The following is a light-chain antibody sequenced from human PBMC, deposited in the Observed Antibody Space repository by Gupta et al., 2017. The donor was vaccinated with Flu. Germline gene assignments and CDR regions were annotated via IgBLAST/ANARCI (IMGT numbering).Light chain of an antibody. V-gene: IGKV1-33*01. CDR1: QGISNY. Sequence: DIQMTQSPSSLSASLGDRVTITCQASQGISNYLNWYQHKPGKAPKFLIYDASNLETGVPTRFSGSGSGTEFTFTISSLQPEDIATYYCQQYDNLPFTFGQGTKLEI. CDR3: QQYDNLPFT. CDR2: DAS. J-gene: IGKJ2*01.